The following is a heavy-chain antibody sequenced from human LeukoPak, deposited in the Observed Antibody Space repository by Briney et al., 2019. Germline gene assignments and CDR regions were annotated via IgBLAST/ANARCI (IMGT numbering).Heavy chain of an antibody. CDR2: IYYNGDT. CDR3: TRTNYGGTSIFYYNMDV. J-gene: IGHJ6*03. CDR1: GGSISSYD. V-gene: IGHV4-59*01. Sequence: SETLSLTCTVSGGSISSYDWSWIRQPPGKGLECIWSIYYNGDTNYNAALKSRLTISLDASKKQFSFKQISVTAAETTVYYFTRTNYGGTSIFYYNMDVCGRGTTVTASS. D-gene: IGHD4-23*01.